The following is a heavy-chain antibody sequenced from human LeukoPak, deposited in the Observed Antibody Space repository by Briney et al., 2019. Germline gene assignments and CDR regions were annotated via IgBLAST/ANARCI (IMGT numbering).Heavy chain of an antibody. CDR1: GGSFSGYY. D-gene: IGHD4-17*01. V-gene: IGHV4-34*01. Sequence: SETLSLTCAVYGGSFSGYYWSWIRQPPGKGLEWIGEINHSGSTNYNPSLKSRVTMSVDTSKNQFSLKLSSVTAADTAVYYCARDQGDYPFWYFDLWGRGTLVTVSS. J-gene: IGHJ2*01. CDR2: INHSGST. CDR3: ARDQGDYPFWYFDL.